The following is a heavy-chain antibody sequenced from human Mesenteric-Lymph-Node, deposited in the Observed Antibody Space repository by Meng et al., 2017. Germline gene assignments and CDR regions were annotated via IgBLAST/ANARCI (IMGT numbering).Heavy chain of an antibody. Sequence: QVQLQQGGAGLWKPSETLSLTCAVNGGSRSGAYWNWIRQPPGKGLEWIGEIIHGGSPSYNPSLKCRVTISIDTSKNQLSLMLSSVTAADTAVYYCARRPTGIDYWGQGTLVTVSS. CDR2: IIHGGSP. CDR3: ARRPTGIDY. D-gene: IGHD2-8*02. J-gene: IGHJ4*02. CDR1: GGSRSGAY. V-gene: IGHV4-34*12.